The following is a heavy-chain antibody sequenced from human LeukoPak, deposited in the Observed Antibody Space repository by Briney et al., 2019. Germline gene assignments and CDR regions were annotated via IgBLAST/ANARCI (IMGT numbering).Heavy chain of an antibody. V-gene: IGHV4-59*01. D-gene: IGHD3-10*01. CDR1: GGSISSYY. Sequence: SETLSLTCTVSGGSISSYYWSWIRQPPGKGLEWIGYIYYSGSTNYNPSLRGRVTMSVDTSNNQVSLQLTSVTAADTAIYYCARHYGSGTYPLDYWGQGTLVTVSS. CDR3: ARHYGSGTYPLDY. CDR2: IYYSGST. J-gene: IGHJ4*02.